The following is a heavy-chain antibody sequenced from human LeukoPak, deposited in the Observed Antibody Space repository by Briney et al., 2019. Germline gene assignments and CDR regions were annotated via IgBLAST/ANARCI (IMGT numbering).Heavy chain of an antibody. CDR3: ARAEAAGIPAAMPLMWYYYYMDV. Sequence: SVKVSCKASGGTFSSCAISWVRQAPGQGLEWMGGIIPIFGTANYAQKFQGRVTITADESTSTAYMELSSLRSEDTAVYYCARAEAAGIPAAMPLMWYYYYMDVWGKGTTVTVSS. V-gene: IGHV1-69*01. CDR1: GGTFSSCA. J-gene: IGHJ6*03. D-gene: IGHD2-2*01. CDR2: IIPIFGTA.